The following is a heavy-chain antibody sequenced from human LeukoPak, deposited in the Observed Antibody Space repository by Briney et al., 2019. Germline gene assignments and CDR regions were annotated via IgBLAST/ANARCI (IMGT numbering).Heavy chain of an antibody. CDR2: IYYSGRT. D-gene: IGHD3-22*01. V-gene: IGHV4-59*01. Sequence: WETSSLTCTVSGGSISSYYWSWIRQPPGKGLEWIGYIYYSGRTNYNPSLKSRVTISVDTSKNQFSLKLSSVTAADTAVYYCARDYYDRNDAFDIWGQGTMVTVSS. J-gene: IGHJ3*02. CDR1: GGSISSYY. CDR3: ARDYYDRNDAFDI.